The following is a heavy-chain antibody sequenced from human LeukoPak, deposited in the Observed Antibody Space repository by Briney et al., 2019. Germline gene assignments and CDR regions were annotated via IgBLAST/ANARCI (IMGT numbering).Heavy chain of an antibody. J-gene: IGHJ5*02. CDR1: GGSISSYY. CDR2: IYYSGST. CDR3: ARHGVVEWLRLRGNWFDP. V-gene: IGHV4-59*08. D-gene: IGHD5-12*01. Sequence: SETLSLTCTVSGGSISSYYWSWIRQPPGKGLEWIGYIYYSGSTNYNPSLKSRVTISVDTSKNQFSLKLSSVTAADTAVYYCARHGVVEWLRLRGNWFDPWGQGTLVTVSS.